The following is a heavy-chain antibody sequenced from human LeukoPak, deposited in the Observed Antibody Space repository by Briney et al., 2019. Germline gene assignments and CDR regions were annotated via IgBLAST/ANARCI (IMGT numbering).Heavy chain of an antibody. D-gene: IGHD3-3*01. V-gene: IGHV4-39*01. Sequence: KSSETLSLTCTVSGGSISSSSYYWGWIRQPPGKGLEWIGSIYYSGSTYYNPSLKSRVTISVDTSKNQFSLKLSSVTAADTAVYYCARQYYDFWSGYQDPPSYYYGMDVWGQGTTVTVSS. CDR3: ARQYYDFWSGYQDPPSYYYGMDV. J-gene: IGHJ6*02. CDR2: IYYSGST. CDR1: GGSISSSSYY.